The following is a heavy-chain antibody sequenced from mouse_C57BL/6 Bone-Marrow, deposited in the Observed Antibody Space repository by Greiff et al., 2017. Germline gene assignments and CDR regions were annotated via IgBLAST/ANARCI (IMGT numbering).Heavy chain of an antibody. Sequence: QVQLKQSGPELVKPGASVKISCKASGYAFSSSWMNWVKQRPGQGLEWIGRIYPGDGDTNYNGKFKGKATLTADKSSSTAYMQLSSLTSEDSAVYFCGGATVVYFDYWGQGTTLTVSS. J-gene: IGHJ2*01. CDR2: IYPGDGDT. CDR3: GGATVVYFDY. V-gene: IGHV1-82*01. D-gene: IGHD1-1*01. CDR1: GYAFSSSW.